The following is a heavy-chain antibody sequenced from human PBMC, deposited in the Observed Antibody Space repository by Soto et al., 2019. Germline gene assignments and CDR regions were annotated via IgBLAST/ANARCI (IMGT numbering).Heavy chain of an antibody. CDR2: ISSSGSDT. CDR3: ARSLRGYSGYSGY. V-gene: IGHV3-11*05. Sequence: QVQLVESGGGLVKPGGCLRLSCAASGFTFSDYYMSWIRQAPGKGLEWVSYISSSGSDTNYADSVKGRFTVSRDNAKNALYLQMNSLRAEDSAVYYCARSLRGYSGYSGYWGQGTLVTVSS. D-gene: IGHD5-12*01. J-gene: IGHJ4*02. CDR1: GFTFSDYY.